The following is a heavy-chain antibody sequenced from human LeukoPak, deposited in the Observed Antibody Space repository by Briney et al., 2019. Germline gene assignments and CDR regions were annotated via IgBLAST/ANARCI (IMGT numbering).Heavy chain of an antibody. CDR1: GGSISSSSYY. D-gene: IGHD2-2*02. CDR2: IYYSGST. J-gene: IGHJ6*02. V-gene: IGHV4-39*07. Sequence: SETLSLTCTVSGGSISSSSYYWGWIRQPPGKGLEWIGSIYYSGSTYYNPSLKSRVTVSVDTSKNQFSLKLSSVTAADTAVYYCARAIVVVPAAILRDYYYYGMDVWGQGTTVTVSS. CDR3: ARAIVVVPAAILRDYYYYGMDV.